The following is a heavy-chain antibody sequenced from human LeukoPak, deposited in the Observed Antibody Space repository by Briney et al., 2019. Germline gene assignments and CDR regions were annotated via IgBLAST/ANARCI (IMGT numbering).Heavy chain of an antibody. CDR3: AKDYIARDGFWDFDY. CDR2: IYGSGGGI. CDR1: GFNFNPYA. D-gene: IGHD5-24*01. V-gene: IGHV3-23*01. J-gene: IGHJ4*02. Sequence: GGSLRLSCAASGFNFNPYAMSWVRQAPGKGLEWVAGIYGSGGGIQYADSVKGRFTISRDNPKNMLYLQMNSLRVEDTALYFCAKDYIARDGFWDFDYWGQGTLVTVSS.